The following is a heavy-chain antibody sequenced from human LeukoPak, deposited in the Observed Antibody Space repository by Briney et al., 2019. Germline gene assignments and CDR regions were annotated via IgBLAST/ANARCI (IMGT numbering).Heavy chain of an antibody. CDR3: VRGVEY. Sequence: PGGSLRLSCEVSGFTFSTSWMSWVRQAPGQGLEWVANINQDEGHKDYVDSVKGRFTASRDNAKNSLYLQMNRLRVDDTAMYFCVRGVEYWGQGTPVTVSS. CDR1: GFTFSTSW. CDR2: INQDEGHK. J-gene: IGHJ4*02. V-gene: IGHV3-7*04.